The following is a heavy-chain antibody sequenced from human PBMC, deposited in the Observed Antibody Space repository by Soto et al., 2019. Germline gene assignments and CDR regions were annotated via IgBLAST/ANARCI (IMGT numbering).Heavy chain of an antibody. Sequence: ASVKVSCKASGYTFTSYGISWVRQAPGQGLEWMGWISAYNGNTNYAQKLQGRVTMTTDTSTSTAYMELRSLRSADTAVYYYARAGYNSYDYYYYYYMDVWGKGTTVTVSS. CDR2: ISAYNGNT. D-gene: IGHD5-12*01. CDR3: ARAGYNSYDYYYYYYMDV. CDR1: GYTFTSYG. J-gene: IGHJ6*03. V-gene: IGHV1-18*01.